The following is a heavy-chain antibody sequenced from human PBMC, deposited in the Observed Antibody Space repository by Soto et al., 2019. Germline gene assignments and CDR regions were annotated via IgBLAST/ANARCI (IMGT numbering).Heavy chain of an antibody. Sequence: QVQLQESGPGLVKPSGTLSLTCAVSGGSIIGSHWWSWVRQFPAKGLEWIGDIYHTGVTDYNASLKSRVNISVDKSSNHFSLKLNFVTAADTAVYYCASFLEGFDNWGPGTLVTVSS. J-gene: IGHJ4*02. CDR3: ASFLEGFDN. CDR2: IYHTGVT. V-gene: IGHV4-4*02. CDR1: GGSIIGSHW.